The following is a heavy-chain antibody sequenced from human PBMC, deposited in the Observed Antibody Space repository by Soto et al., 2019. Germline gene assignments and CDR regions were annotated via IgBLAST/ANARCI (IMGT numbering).Heavy chain of an antibody. CDR3: ARDRRYYGSGSYTIKGDAFDI. J-gene: IGHJ3*02. V-gene: IGHV1-18*01. D-gene: IGHD3-10*01. CDR2: ISAYNGNT. CDR1: GYTFTSYG. Sequence: QVQLVQSGAEVKKPGASVKVSCKASGYTFTSYGISWVRQAPGQGLEWMGWISAYNGNTNYAQKHQGRVTMTTDTSTSTAYMELRSLRSDDTEVYYCARDRRYYGSGSYTIKGDAFDIWGQGTMVTVSS.